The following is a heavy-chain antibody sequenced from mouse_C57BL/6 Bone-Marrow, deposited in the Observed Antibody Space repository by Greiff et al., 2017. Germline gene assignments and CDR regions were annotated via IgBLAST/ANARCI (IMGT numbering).Heavy chain of an antibody. CDR2: LFPGRGST. CDR3: ARGGSRVTTYYYAMDY. D-gene: IGHD2-2*01. CDR1: GYTFTGYW. J-gene: IGHJ4*01. Sequence: VQLKESGAELMKPGASVKLSCKATGYTFTGYWIEWVKQRPGHGLAWIGELFPGRGSTHYNVKFKGKDTFTADTSSNTAYMQLSSLTTEDSAIYYCARGGSRVTTYYYAMDYWGQGTSVTVSS. V-gene: IGHV1-9*01.